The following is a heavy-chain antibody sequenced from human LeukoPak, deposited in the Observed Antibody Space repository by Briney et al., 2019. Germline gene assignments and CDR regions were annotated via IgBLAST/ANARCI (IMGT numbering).Heavy chain of an antibody. CDR3: AKELDYSSSWPRGFHY. CDR1: GFTFSSYG. V-gene: IGHV3-30*18. D-gene: IGHD6-13*01. CDR2: ISYDGSNK. J-gene: IGHJ4*02. Sequence: PGGSLRLSCAASGFTFSSYGMHWVRQAPGKGLEWVAVISYDGSNKYYADSVKGRFTISRDNSKNTLYMQMNSQRAEDTAVYYCAKELDYSSSWPRGFHYWGQGTLVTVSS.